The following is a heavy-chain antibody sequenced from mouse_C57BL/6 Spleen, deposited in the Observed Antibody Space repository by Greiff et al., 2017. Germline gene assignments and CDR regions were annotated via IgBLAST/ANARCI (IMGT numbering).Heavy chain of an antibody. CDR3: ATTTGYAMDY. J-gene: IGHJ4*01. Sequence: VQLQQPGAELVKPGASVKLSCKASGYTFTSYWMHWVKQRPGQGLEWIGMIHPNSGSTNYNEKFKSKATLTVDKSSSTAYMQRSSLTSEDSAVYYCATTTGYAMDYWGQGTSVTVSS. CDR2: IHPNSGST. V-gene: IGHV1-64*01. CDR1: GYTFTSYW. D-gene: IGHD1-1*01.